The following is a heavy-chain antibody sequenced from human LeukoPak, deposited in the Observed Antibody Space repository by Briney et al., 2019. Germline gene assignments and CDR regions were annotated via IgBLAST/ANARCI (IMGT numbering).Heavy chain of an antibody. V-gene: IGHV1-69*04. Sequence: GSSVKVSCKASGGTFSSYAISWVRQAPGQGLEWMGRIIPILGIANYAQKIQGRVTITADKSTSTAYMELSSLRSEDTAVYYCARDSDSSGYNWFDPWGQGTLVTVSS. CDR3: ARDSDSSGYNWFDP. J-gene: IGHJ5*02. CDR1: GGTFSSYA. D-gene: IGHD3-22*01. CDR2: IIPILGIA.